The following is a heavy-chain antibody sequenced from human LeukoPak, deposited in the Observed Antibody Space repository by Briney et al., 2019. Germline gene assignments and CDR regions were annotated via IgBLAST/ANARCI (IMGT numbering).Heavy chain of an antibody. CDR1: GFTFSSYS. J-gene: IGHJ4*02. Sequence: GESLRLSCAASGFTFSSYSMNWVRQAPGKGREWVSSISSSSSYIYYADSVKGRFTISRDNAKNSLYLQMNSLRAEDTAVYYCARGVYYGDYVPIDYWGQGTLVTVSS. V-gene: IGHV3-21*01. CDR2: ISSSSSYI. D-gene: IGHD4-17*01. CDR3: ARGVYYGDYVPIDY.